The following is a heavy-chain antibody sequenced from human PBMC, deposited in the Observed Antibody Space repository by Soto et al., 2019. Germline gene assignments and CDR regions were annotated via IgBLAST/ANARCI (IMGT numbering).Heavy chain of an antibody. CDR2: IKQDGSEK. Sequence: EVQLVESGGGLVQTGGSLRLSCAASGFAFSTYWMTWVRQAPGKGLEWVANIKQDGSEKYYVDSVKGRFTISRDNAKNSLYLEMNSRRAEDTAVYYCARDPSIVATMGSIYYYYGMDVWGQGTTVTVSS. V-gene: IGHV3-7*01. J-gene: IGHJ6*02. D-gene: IGHD5-12*01. CDR3: ARDPSIVATMGSIYYYYGMDV. CDR1: GFAFSTYW.